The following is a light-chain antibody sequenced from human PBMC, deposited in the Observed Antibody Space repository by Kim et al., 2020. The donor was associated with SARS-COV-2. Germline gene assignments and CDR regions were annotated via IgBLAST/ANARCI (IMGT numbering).Light chain of an antibody. J-gene: IGKJ1*01. CDR1: QRFIRRY. CDR2: GAS. Sequence: SPGQRGTLSRRASQRFIRRYLAWYQQNPGQAPRLLIYGASSRASGFPDRFSGSGSGTDFTLTIARLEPEDYAVYYCQHYGTSPWTFGQGTKVDIK. CDR3: QHYGTSPWT. V-gene: IGKV3-20*01.